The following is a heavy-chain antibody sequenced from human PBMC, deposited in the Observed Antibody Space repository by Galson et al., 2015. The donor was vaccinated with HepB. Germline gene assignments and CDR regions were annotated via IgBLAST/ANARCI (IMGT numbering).Heavy chain of an antibody. Sequence: CAISGDSVSSNSVTRDWIRQSPSRGLEWLARTFYRSRWYYDYAVSAKSRLTVSSDTSKNQFSLQLNAVTPEDTAVYYCARTDCTGGICSRPFDYWGQGILVTVSS. D-gene: IGHD2-8*02. CDR1: GDSVSSNSVT. CDR3: ARTDCTGGICSRPFDY. J-gene: IGHJ4*02. V-gene: IGHV6-1*01. CDR2: TFYRSRWYY.